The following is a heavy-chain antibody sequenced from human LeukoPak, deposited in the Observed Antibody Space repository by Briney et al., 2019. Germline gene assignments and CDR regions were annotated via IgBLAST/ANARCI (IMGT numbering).Heavy chain of an antibody. Sequence: GGSLRLSCAASGFNFSSYGMTWVRQAPGKGLEWDSIISGSGRDTYYADSVKGRFTISRDKSKNTLYLQMNSLRAEDTAVYYCAKGQISRSDRFDYWGQGTLVTVSS. CDR3: AKGQISRSDRFDY. CDR2: ISGSGRDT. CDR1: GFNFSSYG. V-gene: IGHV3-23*01. J-gene: IGHJ4*02. D-gene: IGHD3-3*02.